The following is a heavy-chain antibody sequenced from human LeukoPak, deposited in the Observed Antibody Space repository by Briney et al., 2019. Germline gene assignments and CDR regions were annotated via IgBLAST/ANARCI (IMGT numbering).Heavy chain of an antibody. CDR1: GFTFGSFS. V-gene: IGHV4-59*08. CDR3: ARTTRYYDSSGCFDF. J-gene: IGHJ4*02. CDR2: IYYSGST. D-gene: IGHD3-22*01. Sequence: GSLRLSCAASGFTFGSFSMTWVRQAPGKGLEWIAYIYYSGSTNYNPSLKSRVTISVDTSKNQFSLKMSSVTAADTAVYYCARTTRYYDSSGCFDFWGQGTLVTVSS.